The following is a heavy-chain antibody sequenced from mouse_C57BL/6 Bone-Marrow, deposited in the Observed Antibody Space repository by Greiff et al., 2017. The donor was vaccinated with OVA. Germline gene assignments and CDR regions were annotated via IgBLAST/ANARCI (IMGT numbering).Heavy chain of an antibody. V-gene: IGHV1-81*01. D-gene: IGHD2-4*01. CDR2: IYPRSGNT. CDR1: GYTFTSYG. Sequence: VQLQQSGAELARPGASVKLSCKASGYTFTSYGISWVKQRTGQGLEWIGEIYPRSGNTYYNEKFKGKATLTADKSSSTAYMELRSLTSEDSAVYVCARYDYDEDWCFDVWGRGTTVTVSA. CDR3: ARYDYDEDWCFDV. J-gene: IGHJ1*03.